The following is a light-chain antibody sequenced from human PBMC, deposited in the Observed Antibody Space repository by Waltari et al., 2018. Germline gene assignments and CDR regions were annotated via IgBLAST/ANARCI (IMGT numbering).Light chain of an antibody. CDR3: QSYDSSDLWV. CDR2: EDD. CDR1: SGSIASNY. Sequence: NFMLTQPHSVSESPGKTVTISCTRSSGSIASNYVQWYQQRPVSSPTPVIFEDDQRPSGVPERFSGSIDSSSNSASLTISGLKTEDEADYYCQSYDSSDLWVFGGGTRLTVL. J-gene: IGLJ3*02. V-gene: IGLV6-57*01.